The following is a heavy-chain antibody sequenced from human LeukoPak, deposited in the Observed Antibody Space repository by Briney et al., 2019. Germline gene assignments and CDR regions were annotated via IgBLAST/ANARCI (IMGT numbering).Heavy chain of an antibody. CDR1: GFTFSSYG. D-gene: IGHD3-22*01. CDR2: ISSSGSTI. J-gene: IGHJ3*02. V-gene: IGHV3-48*03. Sequence: GGSLRLSCAASGFTFSSYGMNWVRQAPGKGLEWVSYISSSGSTIYYADSVKGRFTISRDNAKNSLYLQMNSLRAEDTAVYYCARAFLYYFDSSGYYRAFDIWGQGTMVTVSS. CDR3: ARAFLYYFDSSGYYRAFDI.